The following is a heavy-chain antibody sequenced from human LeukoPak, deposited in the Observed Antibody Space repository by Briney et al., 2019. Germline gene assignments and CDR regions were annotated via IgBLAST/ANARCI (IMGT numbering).Heavy chain of an antibody. CDR1: GGSFSGYY. CDR2: INHSGST. V-gene: IGHV4-34*01. J-gene: IGHJ4*02. CDR3: AASIAARRYYFDY. D-gene: IGHD6-6*01. Sequence: SETLSLTCAVYGGSFSGYYWSWLRQPPGKGLEWIGEINHSGSTNYNPSLKSRVTISVNTSKNQFSLKLSSVTAADTAVYYCAASIAARRYYFDYWGQGTLVTVSS.